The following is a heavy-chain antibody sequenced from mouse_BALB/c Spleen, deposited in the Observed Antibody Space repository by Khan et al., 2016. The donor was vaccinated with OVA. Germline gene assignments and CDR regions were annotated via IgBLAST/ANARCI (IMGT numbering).Heavy chain of an antibody. CDR2: ISYSGST. CDR1: GYSITSGYG. D-gene: IGHD1-2*01. J-gene: IGHJ2*01. CDR3: ARTARIKY. V-gene: IGHV3-2*02. Sequence: SGPGLVKPSQSLSLTCTVTGYSITSGYGWNWIRQFPGNKLEWMGNISYSGSTNYNPSLKSRISITRDTSKNQFFLQLNSVTTEDTATYYCARTARIKYWGQGTTLTVSS.